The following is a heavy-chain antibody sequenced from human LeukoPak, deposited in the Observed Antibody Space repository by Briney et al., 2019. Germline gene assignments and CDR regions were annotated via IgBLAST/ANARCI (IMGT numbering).Heavy chain of an antibody. Sequence: PGGSLRLSCAASGFTFSSYAMSWVRQAPGKGPEWVSAISASGGSTYYADSVKGRFTISRDNSKNTLYLQMNSLRAEDTAVYYCARAAYSSSWYAQYYYYYMDVWGKGTTVTVSS. J-gene: IGHJ6*03. CDR1: GFTFSSYA. CDR3: ARAAYSSSWYAQYYYYYMDV. V-gene: IGHV3-23*01. D-gene: IGHD6-13*01. CDR2: ISASGGST.